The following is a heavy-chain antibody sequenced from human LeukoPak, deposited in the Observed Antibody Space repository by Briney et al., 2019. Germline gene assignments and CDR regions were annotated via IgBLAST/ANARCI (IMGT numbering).Heavy chain of an antibody. CDR1: GFTFSSYG. CDR2: IWYDGSNK. CDR3: ARDGSGSFDY. V-gene: IGHV3-33*08. J-gene: IGHJ4*02. Sequence: PGGSLRLSCAASGFTFSSYGMQWVRQAPGKGLEWVAVIWYDGSNKYYADSVKGRFTISRDNCKNRLYLQMTSLRAEDTAVYYCARDGSGSFDYWGQGTLVTVSS. D-gene: IGHD3-10*01.